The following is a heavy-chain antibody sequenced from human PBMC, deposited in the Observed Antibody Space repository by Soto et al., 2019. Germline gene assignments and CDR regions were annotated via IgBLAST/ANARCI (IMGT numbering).Heavy chain of an antibody. CDR3: ARERTVVVPAAIDGMDV. CDR2: INSDGSST. J-gene: IGHJ6*02. CDR1: GFTFSSYW. Sequence: LRLSCAASGFTFSSYWMHWVRQAPGKGLVWVSRINSDGSSTSYADSVKGRFTISRDNAKNTLYLQMNSLRAEDTAVYYCARERTVVVPAAIDGMDVWGQGTTVTVSS. V-gene: IGHV3-74*01. D-gene: IGHD2-2*01.